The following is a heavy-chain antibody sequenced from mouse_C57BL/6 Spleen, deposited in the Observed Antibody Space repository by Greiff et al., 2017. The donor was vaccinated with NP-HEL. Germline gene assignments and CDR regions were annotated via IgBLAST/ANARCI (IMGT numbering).Heavy chain of an antibody. CDR1: GFTFSSYG. J-gene: IGHJ2*01. Sequence: EVMLVESGGDLVKPGGSLKLSCAASGFTFSSYGMSWVRQTPDKRLEWVATISSGGSYTYYPDSVKGRFTISRDNAKNTLYLQMSSLKSEDTAMYYCARQPTVVATDYCFDYWGQGTTLTVSS. D-gene: IGHD1-1*01. CDR3: ARQPTVVATDYCFDY. CDR2: ISSGGSYT. V-gene: IGHV5-6*01.